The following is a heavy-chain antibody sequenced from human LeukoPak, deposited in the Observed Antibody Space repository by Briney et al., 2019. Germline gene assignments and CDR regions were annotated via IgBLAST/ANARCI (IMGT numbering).Heavy chain of an antibody. CDR3: ARDSGSGWRDFDY. CDR2: IIPILGIA. J-gene: IGHJ4*02. CDR1: GGTFSGYA. V-gene: IGHV1-69*04. D-gene: IGHD6-19*01. Sequence: ASVKVSCKASGGTFSGYAISWVRQAPGQGLEWMGRIIPILGIANYAQKFQGRVTITADKSTSTAYMELSSLRSEDTAVYYCARDSGSGWRDFDYWGQGTLVTVSS.